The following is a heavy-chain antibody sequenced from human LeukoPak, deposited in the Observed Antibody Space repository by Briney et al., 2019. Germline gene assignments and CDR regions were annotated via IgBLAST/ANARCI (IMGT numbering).Heavy chain of an antibody. CDR2: INHSGST. V-gene: IGHV4-34*01. J-gene: IGHJ2*01. Sequence: SETLSLTCEVNGGSFSGYHWTWIRQPPGKGLEWIGEINHSGSTNYNPSLKSRVTISVDTSKNQFSLKLSSVTAADTAVYFCARVTREAARYWYFDLWGRGTLVTVSS. CDR1: GGSFSGYH. CDR3: ARVTREAARYWYFDL. D-gene: IGHD6-6*01.